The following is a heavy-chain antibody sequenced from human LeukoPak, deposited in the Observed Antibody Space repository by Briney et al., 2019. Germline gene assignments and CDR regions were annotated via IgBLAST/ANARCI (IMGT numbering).Heavy chain of an antibody. J-gene: IGHJ4*02. D-gene: IGHD5-12*01. CDR3: ARGGYSGYEGDIAADGTAHSFDY. CDR1: GFTFYVSV. CDR2: INWNGGST. V-gene: IGHV3-20*04. Sequence: GGSLRLSCAASGFTFYVSVMSWVRQAPGKGLEWVSGINWNGGSTGYADSVKGRFTISRDNAKNSLYLQMNSLRAEGTALYYCARGGYSGYEGDIAADGTAHSFDYWGQGTLVTVSS.